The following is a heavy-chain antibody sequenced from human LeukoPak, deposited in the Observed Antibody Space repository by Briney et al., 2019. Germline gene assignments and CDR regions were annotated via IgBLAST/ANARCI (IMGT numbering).Heavy chain of an antibody. V-gene: IGHV1-2*02. CDR1: GYTFTGYY. CDR2: INPNSGGT. J-gene: IGHJ6*03. CDR3: AKDNLKGTMVRGVIAYYMDV. Sequence: ASVKVSCKASGYTFTGYYMHWVRQAPGQGLEWMGWINPNSGGTNYAQKFQGRVTMTRDTSISTAYMELNSLRTEDTALYYCAKDNLKGTMVRGVIAYYMDVWGKGTTVTVSS. D-gene: IGHD3-10*01.